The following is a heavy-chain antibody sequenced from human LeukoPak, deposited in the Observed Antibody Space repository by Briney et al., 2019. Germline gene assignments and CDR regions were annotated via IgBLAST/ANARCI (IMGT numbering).Heavy chain of an antibody. CDR3: ARDRLGDGLYCYYYMDV. J-gene: IGHJ6*03. Sequence: SETLSLTCTVSGGSINSTSYYWGWIRQPPGKGLEWIGSIYYSGSTHYNPSLKSRVTISVDTSKNQFSLKLSSVTAADTAVYYCARDRLGDGLYCYYYMDVWAKGTTVTVSS. CDR2: IYYSGST. V-gene: IGHV4-39*07. D-gene: IGHD1-26*01. CDR1: GGSINSTSYY.